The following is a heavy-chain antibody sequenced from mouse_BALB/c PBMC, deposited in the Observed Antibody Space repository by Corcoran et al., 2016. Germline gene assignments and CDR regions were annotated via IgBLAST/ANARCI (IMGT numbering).Heavy chain of an antibody. CDR3: ATPTGTYYFDY. CDR2: INPYNDGT. Sequence: EVQLQQSGPELVKPGASVKMSCKASGYTFTSYVMHWVKQKPGQGLEWIRYINPYNDGTKYNEKFKGKATLTSDKSSSTAYMELSSLTSEDSAVYYCATPTGTYYFDYWGQGTTLTVSS. J-gene: IGHJ2*01. CDR1: GYTFTSYV. V-gene: IGHV1S136*01. D-gene: IGHD4-1*02.